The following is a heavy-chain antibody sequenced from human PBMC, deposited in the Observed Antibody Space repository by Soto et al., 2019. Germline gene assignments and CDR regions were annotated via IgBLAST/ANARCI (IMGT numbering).Heavy chain of an antibody. D-gene: IGHD3-10*01. CDR2: IYYSGST. Sequence: SETLPLTSTVSGGSVSSRSYYWSWIRQPPGKGLEWIGYIYYSGSTNYNPSLKSRVTISVDTSKNQFSLKLSSVTAADTAVYYCAREAGSGENWFDPWGQGTLVTVSS. CDR1: GGSVSSRSYY. J-gene: IGHJ5*02. CDR3: AREAGSGENWFDP. V-gene: IGHV4-61*01.